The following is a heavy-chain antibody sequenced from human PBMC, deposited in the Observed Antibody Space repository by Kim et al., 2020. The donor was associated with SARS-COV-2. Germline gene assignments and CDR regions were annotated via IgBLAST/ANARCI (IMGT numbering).Heavy chain of an antibody. CDR2: ISGSGGNT. CDR1: GFTFSSYA. J-gene: IGHJ4*02. CDR3: AKGTADGMATIGGLYEGYYFDY. V-gene: IGHV3-23*01. Sequence: GGSLRLSCAASGFTFSSYAMSWVRQTPGKGLEWVSVISGSGGNTYYADSVKGRFTISRDNSKNTLYLQMNSLRAEDTAVYYCAKGTADGMATIGGLYEGYYFDYWGQGTLVTVSS. D-gene: IGHD5-12*01.